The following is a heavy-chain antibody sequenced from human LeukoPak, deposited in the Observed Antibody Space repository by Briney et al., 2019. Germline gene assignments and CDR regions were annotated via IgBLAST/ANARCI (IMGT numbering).Heavy chain of an antibody. D-gene: IGHD4-17*01. Sequence: ASVKVSCKASGCTFTSYGISWVRQAPGQGLEWMGWISAYNGNTNYAQKLQGRVTMTTDTSTSTAYTELRSLRSDNTAVYYCAAYLDYGDTTNDYWGQGALVTVSS. CDR3: AAYLDYGDTTNDY. CDR2: ISAYNGNT. CDR1: GCTFTSYG. J-gene: IGHJ4*02. V-gene: IGHV1-18*01.